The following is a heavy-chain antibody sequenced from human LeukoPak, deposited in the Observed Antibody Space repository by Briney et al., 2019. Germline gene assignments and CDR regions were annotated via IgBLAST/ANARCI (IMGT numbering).Heavy chain of an antibody. J-gene: IGHJ6*02. CDR3: ARADCDSTSCQYGMDV. V-gene: IGHV3-30*04. Sequence: GGSLGLSCAASGFTFSSYAMHWVRQAPGKGLEWVAVISYDGSNKYYADSVKGRFTISRDNSKNTLYLQMSSLRDEDTAVYYCARADCDSTSCQYGMDVWGQGTTVTVSS. D-gene: IGHD2-2*01. CDR1: GFTFSSYA. CDR2: ISYDGSNK.